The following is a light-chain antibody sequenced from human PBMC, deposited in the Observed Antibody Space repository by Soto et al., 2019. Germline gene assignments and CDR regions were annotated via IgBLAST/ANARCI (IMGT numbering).Light chain of an antibody. CDR1: SSDVGGYNF. CDR2: DVS. Sequence: QSALTQPASVSGSPGQSITISCTGTSSDVGGYNFVSWYQQHPGKAPKLMIHDVSDLPSGVPNRFSGSKSGNTASLTISGLQAEDEADYYCSSYTSISTVVFGGGTQLTVL. V-gene: IGLV2-14*03. J-gene: IGLJ3*02. CDR3: SSYTSISTVV.